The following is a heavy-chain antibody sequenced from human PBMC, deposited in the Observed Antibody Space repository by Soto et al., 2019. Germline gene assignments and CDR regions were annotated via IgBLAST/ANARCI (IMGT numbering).Heavy chain of an antibody. V-gene: IGHV1-18*01. CDR1: GYTFTSYG. J-gene: IGHJ4*02. D-gene: IGHD3-16*01. Sequence: QVQLLQSGAEVKKPGTSVKDSCKASGYTFTSYGISWVRQAPVQGLDWMGWISAYNGNTNYAQKLQGRVTMTTDTSTSTAYMELRRLRSDDTAGYYCARELGGWGDYWGQGTLVTVSS. CDR3: ARELGGWGDY. CDR2: ISAYNGNT.